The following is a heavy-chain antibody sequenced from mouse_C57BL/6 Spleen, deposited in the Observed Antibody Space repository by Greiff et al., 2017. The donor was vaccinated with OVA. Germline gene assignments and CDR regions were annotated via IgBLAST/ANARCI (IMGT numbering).Heavy chain of an antibody. CDR2: IDPENGDT. Sequence: VQLQQSGAELVRPGASVKLSCTASGFNIKDDYMHWVKQRPEQGLEWIGWIDPENGDTEYASKFQGKATITADTSSNTADLQLSSLTSEDTAVYYCTPNPITTVEGGFAYWGQGTLVTVSA. J-gene: IGHJ3*01. CDR3: TPNPITTVEGGFAY. CDR1: GFNIKDDY. V-gene: IGHV14-4*01. D-gene: IGHD1-1*01.